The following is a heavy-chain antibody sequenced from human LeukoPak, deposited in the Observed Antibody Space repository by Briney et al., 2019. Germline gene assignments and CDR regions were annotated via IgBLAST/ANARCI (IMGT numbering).Heavy chain of an antibody. Sequence: SETLSLTCTVSGGSISTSNYYWGWIRQPPGKGLEWIGNIFYSGSTYYSPSLRSRVTISLDTSRNQFSLKLNSVTAADTAVYYCAKSNGYGLVDIGGQGTMVTVSS. CDR2: IFYSGST. CDR3: AKSNGYGLVDI. V-gene: IGHV4-39*07. D-gene: IGHD3-10*01. CDR1: GGSISTSNYY. J-gene: IGHJ3*02.